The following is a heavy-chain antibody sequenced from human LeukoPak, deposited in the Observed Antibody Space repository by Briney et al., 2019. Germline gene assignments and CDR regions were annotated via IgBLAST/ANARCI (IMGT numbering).Heavy chain of an antibody. D-gene: IGHD1-26*01. Sequence: GGSLRLSCAASGFTFSSYGMSWVRQAPGKGLEWGSALTGSGDNTYYADSVKGRFTISRDNSKNTLYLQMNSLRTEDTAVYYCAKAHFGVGATHYFDSWGQGTLVTVSS. CDR3: AKAHFGVGATHYFDS. V-gene: IGHV3-23*01. CDR2: LTGSGDNT. J-gene: IGHJ4*02. CDR1: GFTFSSYG.